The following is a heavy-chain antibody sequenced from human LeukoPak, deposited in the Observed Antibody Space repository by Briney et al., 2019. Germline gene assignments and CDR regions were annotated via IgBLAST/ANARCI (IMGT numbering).Heavy chain of an antibody. V-gene: IGHV3-23*01. J-gene: IGHJ5*01. D-gene: IGHD4-17*01. CDR1: GFSFGNYA. CDR2: ISGTGGAT. CDR3: VKDPRDTYGTNWFVS. Sequence: SGGSLRLSCVASGFSFGNYAMSWVRQVPGKGLQWVSQISGTGGATWYAGFARDRFTISRDNSKKTLYLQMSGLRVEDTAMYYCVKDPRDTYGTNWFVSWGQGTLLIVSS.